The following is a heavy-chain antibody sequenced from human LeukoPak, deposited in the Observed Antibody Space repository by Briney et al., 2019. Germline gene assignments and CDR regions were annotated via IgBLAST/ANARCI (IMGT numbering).Heavy chain of an antibody. CDR3: AKAHYYDSSGPVDY. CDR2: ISYDGSNK. D-gene: IGHD3-22*01. CDR1: GFTVSSNY. Sequence: PGGSLRLSCAASGFTVSSNYMSWVRQAPGKGLEWVAVISYDGSNKYYADSVKGRFTISRDNSKNTLYLQMNSLRAEDTAVYYCAKAHYYDSSGPVDYWGQGTLVTVSS. V-gene: IGHV3-30*18. J-gene: IGHJ4*02.